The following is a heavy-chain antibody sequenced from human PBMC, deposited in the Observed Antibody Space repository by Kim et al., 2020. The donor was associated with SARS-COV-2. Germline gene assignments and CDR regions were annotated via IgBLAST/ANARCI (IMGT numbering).Heavy chain of an antibody. J-gene: IGHJ4*02. CDR3: ARGVGATLDY. Sequence: NTKYSQKFQGRVTITRDTSASTAYMELSSLRSEDTAVYYCARGVGATLDYWGQGTLVTVSS. D-gene: IGHD1-26*01. CDR2: NT. V-gene: IGHV1-3*01.